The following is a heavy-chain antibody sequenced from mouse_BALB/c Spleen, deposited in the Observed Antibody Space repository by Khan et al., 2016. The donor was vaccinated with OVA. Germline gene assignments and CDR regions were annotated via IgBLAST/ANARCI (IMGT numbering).Heavy chain of an antibody. D-gene: IGHD2-3*01. V-gene: IGHV8-12*01. CDR1: GFSLSSSGMG. CDR3: ARSPWLLHYAVDY. J-gene: IGHJ4*01. Sequence: QVTLKESGPGILQPSQTLSLTCSFSGFSLSSSGMGVNWIRQPSGKSLEWLAHIYWDDDKRYNPSLKSRLTISKDTSRNQVFLNITSVDNVDTARYYCARSPWLLHYAVDYWGQGTSVTVSS. CDR2: IYWDDDK.